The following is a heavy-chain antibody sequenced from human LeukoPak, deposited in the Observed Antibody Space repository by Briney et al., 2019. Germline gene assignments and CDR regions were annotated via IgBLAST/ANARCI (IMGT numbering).Heavy chain of an antibody. CDR1: GFTSTSYA. Sequence: GGSPRRSCAASGFTSTSYAMSCVRQAPGKGLEWVSAISGSGGSTYYADSVKGRFTISRDNSKNTLYRQMNSLRAEDTAVYYCAKDLGMVRGVIITTFDYWGQGTLVTVSS. J-gene: IGHJ4*02. D-gene: IGHD3-10*01. V-gene: IGHV3-23*01. CDR2: ISGSGGST. CDR3: AKDLGMVRGVIITTFDY.